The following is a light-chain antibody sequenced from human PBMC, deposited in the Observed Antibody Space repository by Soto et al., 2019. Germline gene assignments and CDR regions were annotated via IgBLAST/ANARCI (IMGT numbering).Light chain of an antibody. Sequence: ESALTQSPGSLAFTLEQITTLSFRASQTVKNNYLAWYQQKPGQAPRLLVHGAAIRATGIPDRFSGSGSGADFTLTISRLEPEDFAVYYCQQYGSSPGTFGQGTRLEIK. CDR1: QTVKNNY. CDR3: QQYGSSPGT. J-gene: IGKJ5*01. V-gene: IGKV3-20*01. CDR2: GAA.